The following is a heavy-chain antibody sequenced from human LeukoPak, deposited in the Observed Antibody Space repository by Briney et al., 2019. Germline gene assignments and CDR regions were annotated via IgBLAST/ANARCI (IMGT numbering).Heavy chain of an antibody. D-gene: IGHD1-26*01. J-gene: IGHJ4*02. Sequence: SETLSLTCTVSGGSISSGGYYWSWIRQPPGKGLEWIVYIYHSGSTYYNPSLKSRVTISVDRSKNQFSLKLSSVTAADTAVYYCAREFVGADDYWGQGTLVTVSS. CDR3: AREFVGADDY. V-gene: IGHV4-30-2*01. CDR1: GGSISSGGYY. CDR2: IYHSGST.